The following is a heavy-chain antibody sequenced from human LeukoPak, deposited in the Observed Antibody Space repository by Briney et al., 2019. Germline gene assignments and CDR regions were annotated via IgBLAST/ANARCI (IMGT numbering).Heavy chain of an antibody. J-gene: IGHJ5*01. D-gene: IGHD6-19*01. CDR3: ARGVYSGWYTHNWLDS. CDR2: INPHNGDT. V-gene: IGHV1-2*02. Sequence: ASVKVSCKASGYTFTGYYIHWVRQAPGQGLEWMGWINPHNGDTNYEQMFQGRVTMTRDTSISTAYMELSSLRSDDTAVYYCARGVYSGWYTHNWLDSWGQGTLVIVSS. CDR1: GYTFTGYY.